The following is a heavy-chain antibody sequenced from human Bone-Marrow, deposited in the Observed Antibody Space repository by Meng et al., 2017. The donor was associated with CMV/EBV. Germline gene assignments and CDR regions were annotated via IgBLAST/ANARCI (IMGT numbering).Heavy chain of an antibody. V-gene: IGHV3-30*04. CDR3: ARDNGMYGMDV. J-gene: IGHJ6*02. CDR2: ISYDGSNK. D-gene: IGHD1-14*01. CDR1: GFTFSSYA. Sequence: GESLKISCAASGFTFSSYAMHWVRQAPGKGLEWVAVISYDGSNKYYADSVKGRFTISRDNSKNTLYLQMNSLRAEDTAVYYCARDNGMYGMDVWGQGTTVTFSS.